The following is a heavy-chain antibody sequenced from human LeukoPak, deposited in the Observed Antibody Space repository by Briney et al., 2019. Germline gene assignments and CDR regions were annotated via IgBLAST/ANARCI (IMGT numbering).Heavy chain of an antibody. D-gene: IGHD5-18*01. CDR3: ARVARVATAMVNNWFDP. Sequence: ASVKVSCKASGYTFTGYYMHWVRQAPGEGGERMGRIIPNRGGTNYAQKFQGRVTITRETSISTAYMELSRLRSDDTAVYYCARVARVATAMVNNWFDPWGQGTLVTVSS. CDR2: IIPNRGGT. J-gene: IGHJ5*02. CDR1: GYTFTGYY. V-gene: IGHV1-2*06.